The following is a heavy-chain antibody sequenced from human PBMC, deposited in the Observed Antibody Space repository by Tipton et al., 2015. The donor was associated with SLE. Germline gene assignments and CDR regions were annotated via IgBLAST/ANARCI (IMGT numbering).Heavy chain of an antibody. D-gene: IGHD6-13*01. CDR1: GFTFSAYT. V-gene: IGHV3-23*01. J-gene: IGHJ4*02. Sequence: GSLRLSCAASGFTFSAYTMNWLRQTPGKGLEWVSAVSGSGDTTWYTDSVKGRFIVSRDNSKNTLYLQMNSLRAEDAAVYYCAISLYSSPDYWGQGTLVTVSS. CDR2: VSGSGDTT. CDR3: AISLYSSPDY.